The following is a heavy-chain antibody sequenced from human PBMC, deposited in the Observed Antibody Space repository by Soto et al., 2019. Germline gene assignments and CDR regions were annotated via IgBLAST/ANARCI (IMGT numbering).Heavy chain of an antibody. CDR3: ARDPDYYSGMDV. CDR1: GGSVSIGSYY. Sequence: QVQLQESGPGLVKPSETLSLTCTVSGGSVSIGSYYWSWIRQPPGKGLEWIGYIYYSGSANYNPSLQSRVTISVDTTKNPFSLKLSSVTAADAAGYYCARDPDYYSGMDVWGQGTTVTVSS. CDR2: IYYSGSA. J-gene: IGHJ6*02. V-gene: IGHV4-61*01.